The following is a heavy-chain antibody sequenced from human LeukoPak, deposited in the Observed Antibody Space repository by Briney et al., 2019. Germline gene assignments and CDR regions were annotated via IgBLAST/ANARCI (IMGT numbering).Heavy chain of an antibody. Sequence: SETPSLTCTVSGGSIRSYYWSWIRQPPGKKLEWIGYIHSSGSTSYNPSLRSRVAISADTSRNQVSLNLKFLTSADTAVYYCARDGGAPIYGLDVWGQGTTVTVSS. D-gene: IGHD3-16*01. J-gene: IGHJ6*02. CDR1: GGSIRSYY. CDR3: ARDGGAPIYGLDV. CDR2: IHSSGST. V-gene: IGHV4-59*01.